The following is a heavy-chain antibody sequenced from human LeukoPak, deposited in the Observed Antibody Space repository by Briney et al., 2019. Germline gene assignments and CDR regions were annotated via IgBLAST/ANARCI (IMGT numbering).Heavy chain of an antibody. J-gene: IGHJ4*02. D-gene: IGHD5-24*01. V-gene: IGHV3-33*01. CDR1: GVTFSSYG. CDR2: IWDDGSNK. Sequence: GGSLRLSCAASGVTFSSYGMHWVRQALGKGRGCVAVIWDDGSNKYYAESVKGRFTISRDNSQNTLYLQMNSLRAEATAVYYCARDDTLEMATTYFDYWGQGTLVTVSS. CDR3: ARDDTLEMATTYFDY.